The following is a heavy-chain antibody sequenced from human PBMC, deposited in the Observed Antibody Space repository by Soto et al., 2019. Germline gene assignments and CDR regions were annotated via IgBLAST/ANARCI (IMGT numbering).Heavy chain of an antibody. CDR3: ARDRLPYYYYGMDV. J-gene: IGHJ6*02. CDR2: IIPIFGTA. D-gene: IGHD2-15*01. CDR1: GGTFSSYA. Sequence: QVQLVQSGAEVKKPGSSVKVSCKASGGTFSSYAISWVRQAPGQGLEWMGGIIPIFGTANYAQKFQGRVTITADESTSTAYMELSSLRSEDTAVYYCARDRLPYYYYGMDVWGQGTTVTVSS. V-gene: IGHV1-69*01.